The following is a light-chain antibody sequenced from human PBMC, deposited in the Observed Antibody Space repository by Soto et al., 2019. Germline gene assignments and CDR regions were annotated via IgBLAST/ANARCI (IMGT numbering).Light chain of an antibody. CDR1: QSVNIY. J-gene: IGKJ5*01. CDR2: GAS. CDR3: LQRADWPKIT. Sequence: EIVMTQSPATLSVSPWERATLSCRASQSVNIYLAWYQQKPGQAPRLLLFGASSRATGIPARFSGSGSGTDFTLTISSLEPEDFGIFYCLQRADWPKITFGQGTRLEIK. V-gene: IGKV3-11*01.